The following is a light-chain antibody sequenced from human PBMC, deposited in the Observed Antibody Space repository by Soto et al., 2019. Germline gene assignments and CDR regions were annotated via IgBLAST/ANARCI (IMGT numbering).Light chain of an antibody. J-gene: IGKJ2*01. CDR1: QSLSSNY. CDR3: QQYNYSPYT. Sequence: EIVLTQSPGTLSLSPGERATLSCRASQSLSSNYLAWFQQKPGQTPTLLIYGASKRATGIPDRFSGSGSGTECTLTISRLQPEDFAVYYCQQYNYSPYTFGQGTKLEIK. V-gene: IGKV3-20*01. CDR2: GAS.